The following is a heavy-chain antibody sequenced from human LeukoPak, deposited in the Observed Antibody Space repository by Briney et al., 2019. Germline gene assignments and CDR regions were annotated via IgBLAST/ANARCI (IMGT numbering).Heavy chain of an antibody. CDR1: GFTFSSYE. V-gene: IGHV3-48*03. J-gene: IGHJ4*02. CDR2: ISSSGSTI. CDR3: AREGGGNSLNY. D-gene: IGHD4-23*01. Sequence: GGSLRLSCAASGFTFSSYEMSWVRQAPGKGLEWVSYISSSGSTIYYAGSVKGRFTISRDNAKNSLYLQMNSLRAEDTAVYYCAREGGGNSLNYWGQGTLVTVSS.